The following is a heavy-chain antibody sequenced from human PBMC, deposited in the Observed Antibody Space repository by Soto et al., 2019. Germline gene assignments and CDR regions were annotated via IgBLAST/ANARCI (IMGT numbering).Heavy chain of an antibody. Sequence: QVQLVQSGAEVKKPGASVKVSCKASGYTFSNYAMHWVRQAPGQRPEWMGWINAGNGNTKYSQRFQDRVTITRDTSASTAYMELSSLRSEETAVYYCARDGAVSGNINFDYWGQGTLVTVSS. CDR3: ARDGAVSGNINFDY. CDR2: INAGNGNT. V-gene: IGHV1-3*01. J-gene: IGHJ4*02. D-gene: IGHD6-19*01. CDR1: GYTFSNYA.